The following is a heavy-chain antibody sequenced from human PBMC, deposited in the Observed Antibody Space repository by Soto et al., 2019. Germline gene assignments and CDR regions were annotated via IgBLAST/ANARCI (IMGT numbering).Heavy chain of an antibody. J-gene: IGHJ5*02. CDR2: INHSGST. CDR3: AVGLYSSSSSGAKNNWFDP. CDR1: GLSFSGYY. V-gene: IGHV4-34*01. Sequence: PSETLSLTCAFYGLSFSGYYLSLIRQPPGKGLEWIGEINHSGSTNYNPSLKSRVTISVDTSKNQFSLKLSSVTAADTAVYYCAVGLYSSSSSGAKNNWFDPWGQGTLVTVSS. D-gene: IGHD6-13*01.